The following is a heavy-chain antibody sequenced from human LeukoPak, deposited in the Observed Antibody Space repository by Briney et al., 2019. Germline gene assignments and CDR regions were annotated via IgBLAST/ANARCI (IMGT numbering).Heavy chain of an antibody. V-gene: IGHV1-18*01. J-gene: IGHJ5*02. D-gene: IGHD2-15*01. Sequence: ASVNVSCKASGYTFTSYGISWVRQAPGQGLEWMGWISAYNGNTNYAQKLQGRVTMTTDTSTSTAYMELRSLRSDDTAVCYCARTTTPRIFWFDPWGQGTLVTVSS. CDR1: GYTFTSYG. CDR2: ISAYNGNT. CDR3: ARTTTPRIFWFDP.